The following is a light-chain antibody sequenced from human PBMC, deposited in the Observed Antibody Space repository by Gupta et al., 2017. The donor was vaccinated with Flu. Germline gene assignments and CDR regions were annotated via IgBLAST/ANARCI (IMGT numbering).Light chain of an antibody. V-gene: IGKV1-5*03. CDR3: QQDDTDSAEN. CDR1: QSISSW. J-gene: IGKJ2*01. CDR2: KAS. Sequence: DIQMTQSPSTLSASVGDRVTITCRASQSISSWLAWYLQKPGKDPKLLIYKASNLESGVPSRFICSGSGTEFTLNIHSRQQDDFATYYCQQDDTDSAENFGQGTKLEI.